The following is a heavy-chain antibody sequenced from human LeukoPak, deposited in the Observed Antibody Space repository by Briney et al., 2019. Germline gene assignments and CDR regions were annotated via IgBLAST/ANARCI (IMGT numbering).Heavy chain of an antibody. CDR2: IWYDGSNK. Sequence: PGGSLRLSCAASRFTFSGYGMHWVRQAPGKGLEWVAFIWYDGSNKYYADSVKGRFTISRDNSKNTLYLQMNSLRAEDTAVYYCAKDESGYLDYWGQGTLVTVSS. D-gene: IGHD2-15*01. V-gene: IGHV3-30*02. J-gene: IGHJ4*02. CDR3: AKDESGYLDY. CDR1: RFTFSGYG.